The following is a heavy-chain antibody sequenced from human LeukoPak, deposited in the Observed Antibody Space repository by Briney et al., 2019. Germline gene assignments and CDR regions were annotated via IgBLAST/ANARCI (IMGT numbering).Heavy chain of an antibody. Sequence: GGSLRLSCAASGFTFSSYAMHWVRQAPGKGLEWVSAISGSGGSTYYADSVKGRFTISRDNSKNTLYLQMNSLRAEDTAVYYCRTYYYDSSGYYFDYWGQGTLVTVSS. CDR3: RTYYYDSSGYYFDY. CDR2: ISGSGGST. J-gene: IGHJ4*02. CDR1: GFTFSSYA. V-gene: IGHV3-23*01. D-gene: IGHD3-22*01.